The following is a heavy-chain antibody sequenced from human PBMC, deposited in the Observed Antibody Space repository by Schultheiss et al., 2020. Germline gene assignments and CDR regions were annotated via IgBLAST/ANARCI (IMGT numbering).Heavy chain of an antibody. CDR2: ISGSGGST. V-gene: IGHV3-23*01. CDR1: GFTFISYA. CDR3: AKSPDYYDSSGPLDY. D-gene: IGHD3-22*01. Sequence: GGSLRLSCAASGFTFISYAMSWVRQAPGKGLEWVSAISGSGGSTYYADSVKGRFTISRDNSKNTLYLQMNSLRAEDTAVYYCAKSPDYYDSSGPLDYWGQGTLVTVSS. J-gene: IGHJ4*02.